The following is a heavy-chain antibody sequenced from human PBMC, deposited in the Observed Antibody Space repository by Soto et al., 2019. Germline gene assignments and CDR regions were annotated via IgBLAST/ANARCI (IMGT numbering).Heavy chain of an antibody. V-gene: IGHV3-30-3*01. D-gene: IGHD6-13*01. Sequence: SLRLSCAASGFTFSSYAMHWVRQAPGKGLKWVAVISYDGSNKYYADSVKGRFTISRDNSKNTLYLQMNSLRAEDTAVYYCARDRVAAAANWFDPWGQGTLVTV. CDR2: ISYDGSNK. J-gene: IGHJ5*02. CDR3: ARDRVAAAANWFDP. CDR1: GFTFSSYA.